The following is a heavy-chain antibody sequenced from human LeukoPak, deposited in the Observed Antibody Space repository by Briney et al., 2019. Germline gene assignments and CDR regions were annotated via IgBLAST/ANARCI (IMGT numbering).Heavy chain of an antibody. CDR1: GYTFTDYY. CDR2: INPNSGGT. D-gene: IGHD1-26*01. J-gene: IGHJ4*02. V-gene: IGHV1-2*02. CDR3: ASPTSGRVDLFDY. Sequence: ASVKVSCKASGYTFTDYYMHWVRQAPGQGLEWMGWINPNSGGTNYAQKFQGRVTMTRDTSISTAYMELSRLRSDDTAVYYCASPTSGRVDLFDYWGQGTLVTVSS.